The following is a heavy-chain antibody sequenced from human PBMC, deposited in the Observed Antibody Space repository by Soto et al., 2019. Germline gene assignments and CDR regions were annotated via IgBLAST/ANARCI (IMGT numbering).Heavy chain of an antibody. D-gene: IGHD6-13*01. Sequence: QVQLVQSGAEVKKHGASVKVSCKASGYTFTSYDINWVRQATGQGLEWRGWVNPNSGNTGYAQKVQGRVTITRNTSISTAYMELSSLRSEDTAVYYCARRGYSSSWYYYYYYGMDVCGQATTVTVSS. V-gene: IGHV1-8*01. CDR3: ARRGYSSSWYYYYYYGMDV. CDR1: GYTFTSYD. J-gene: IGHJ6*02. CDR2: VNPNSGNT.